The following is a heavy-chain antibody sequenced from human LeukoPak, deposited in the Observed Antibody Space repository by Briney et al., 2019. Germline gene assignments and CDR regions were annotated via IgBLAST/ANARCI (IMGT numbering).Heavy chain of an antibody. V-gene: IGHV4-59*12. Sequence: SETLSLTCTVSGGSISRYYWSWIRQPPGKGLEWIGYIYYSGSTNYNPSLKSRVTISVDTSKNQFSLNVSSVTAADTSVYYCARRRRIYGDYFVRAFDIWGQGTMVTVSS. CDR1: GGSISRYY. D-gene: IGHD4-17*01. CDR3: ARRRRIYGDYFVRAFDI. CDR2: IYYSGST. J-gene: IGHJ3*02.